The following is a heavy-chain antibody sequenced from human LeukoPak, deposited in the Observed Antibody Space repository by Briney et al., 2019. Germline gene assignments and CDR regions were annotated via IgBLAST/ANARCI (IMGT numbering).Heavy chain of an antibody. D-gene: IGHD6-19*01. CDR2: ISYDGSNK. CDR1: GFTFSSYG. J-gene: IGHJ6*02. Sequence: GRSLRLSCAASGFTFSSYGMHWVRQAPGKGLEWVAVISYDGSNKYYADSVKGRFTISRDNSKNTLYLQMNSLRAEDTAVYYCAREGSSSGWYGYYGMDVWGQGTTVTVSS. CDR3: AREGSSSGWYGYYGMDV. V-gene: IGHV3-30*03.